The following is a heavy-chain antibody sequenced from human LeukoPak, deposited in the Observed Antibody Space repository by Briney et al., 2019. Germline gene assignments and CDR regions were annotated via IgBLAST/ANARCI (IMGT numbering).Heavy chain of an antibody. Sequence: PGGSLRLSCAAFGFTFDDYGMSWVRQAPGKGLEWVSGINWNGGSTGYADSVKGRFTISRDNAKNSLYLQMNSLRAEDTALYYCATLYGPHRRRFDYWGQGTLVTVSS. CDR1: GFTFDDYG. J-gene: IGHJ4*02. CDR3: ATLYGPHRRRFDY. D-gene: IGHD3-10*01. CDR2: INWNGGST. V-gene: IGHV3-20*04.